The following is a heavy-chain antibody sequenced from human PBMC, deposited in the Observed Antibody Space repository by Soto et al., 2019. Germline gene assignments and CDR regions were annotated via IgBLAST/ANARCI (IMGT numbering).Heavy chain of an antibody. V-gene: IGHV2-70*13. CDR3: ARISASYQRGFDS. CDR1: GFSLSTSGMS. Sequence: SGPTLVNPTQTLTLTCVFSGFSLSTSGMSVSWIRQPPGKALEWLALIDWSDDVYYNTSLKTRLSMSKDTSKNLVVLIMTNLDPSDTATYYCARISASYQRGFDSCGRGTLVTVSS. J-gene: IGHJ4*02. D-gene: IGHD1-26*01. CDR2: IDWSDDV.